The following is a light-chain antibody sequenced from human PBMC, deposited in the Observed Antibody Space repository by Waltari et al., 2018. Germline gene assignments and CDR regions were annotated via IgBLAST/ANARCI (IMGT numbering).Light chain of an antibody. CDR1: QSVLYSSNNKNY. CDR3: QQYYTSPQT. J-gene: IGKJ2*01. Sequence: DVVMTQSPDSLAVSLGERATINCKSSQSVLYSSNNKNYLAWFQKKPGQPPKLLIYWASTRESWVPDRFSGSGSGTDFTLTISSLQAEDVAVYYCQQYYTSPQTFGQGTKLEIK. V-gene: IGKV4-1*01. CDR2: WAS.